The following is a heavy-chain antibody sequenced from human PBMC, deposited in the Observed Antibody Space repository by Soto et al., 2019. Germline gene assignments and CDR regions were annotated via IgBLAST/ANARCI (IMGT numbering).Heavy chain of an antibody. Sequence: GGSLRLSCAASGFTFSSYAMHWVRQAPGKGLEWVAVISYDGSNKYYADSVKGRFTISRDNSKNMLYLQMNSLRAEDTAVYYCARGLYSGWHYFDYWGQGTLVTVSS. J-gene: IGHJ4*02. V-gene: IGHV3-30*14. CDR2: ISYDGSNK. CDR1: GFTFSSYA. CDR3: ARGLYSGWHYFDY. D-gene: IGHD5-12*01.